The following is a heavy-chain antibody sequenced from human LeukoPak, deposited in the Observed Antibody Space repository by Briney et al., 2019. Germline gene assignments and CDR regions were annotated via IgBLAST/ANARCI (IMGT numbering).Heavy chain of an antibody. Sequence: SETLSLTCTVSGGSISSYYWSWIRQPPGKGLEWIGYIYYSGSTNYKPSLKSRVTISVDTSKNQFSLKLSSVTAADTAVYYCARHEGYSSSQPFGYWGQGTLVTVSS. CDR1: GGSISSYY. CDR3: ARHEGYSSSQPFGY. D-gene: IGHD6-13*01. V-gene: IGHV4-59*08. J-gene: IGHJ4*02. CDR2: IYYSGST.